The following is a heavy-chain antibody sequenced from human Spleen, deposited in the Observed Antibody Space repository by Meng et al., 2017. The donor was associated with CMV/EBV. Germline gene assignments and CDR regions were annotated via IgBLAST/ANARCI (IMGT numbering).Heavy chain of an antibody. D-gene: IGHD3/OR15-3a*01. V-gene: IGHV3-15*01. CDR1: GFTFSDAW. Sequence: GESLKISCVVSGFTFSDAWMSWVRQAPGKGLEWVGRVKTKTDGGTTDYAAPVKGRFIISRDDSKNTVSLQMNSLKSDDTAVYYCAAGTGGTDFDYWGRGTLVTVSS. CDR2: VKTKTDGGTT. J-gene: IGHJ4*02. CDR3: AAGTGGTDFDY.